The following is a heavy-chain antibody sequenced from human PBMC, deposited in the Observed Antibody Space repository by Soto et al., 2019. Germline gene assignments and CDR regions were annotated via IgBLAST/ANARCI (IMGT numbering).Heavy chain of an antibody. CDR3: ARDSPPVDY. J-gene: IGHJ4*02. CDR2: ISAYNGNT. Sequence: QVQLVQSGAEVKKPGASVKVSCKASGYTFTNYGISWVRQAPGQGLEWMGWISAYNGNTKYAQKPQGRVTMTTDKSTSTAYRWLRSLRSDDTAVYYGARDSPPVDYWGQGTLVTVSS. V-gene: IGHV1-18*01. CDR1: GYTFTNYG.